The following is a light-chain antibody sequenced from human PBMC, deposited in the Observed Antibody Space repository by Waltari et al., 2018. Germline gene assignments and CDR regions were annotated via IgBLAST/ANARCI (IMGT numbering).Light chain of an antibody. CDR1: SLRRYY. Sequence: SSDLTQDPSLSVALGQTVRITCQGDSLRRYYASWYQQRPGQAPILVLYGPDNRPSGIPDRFSGSTSGNTASVTSTGAQAEDEADYYCHSRETFSTRLFGGGTRLTV. CDR3: HSRETFSTRL. CDR2: GPD. J-gene: IGLJ2*01. V-gene: IGLV3-19*01.